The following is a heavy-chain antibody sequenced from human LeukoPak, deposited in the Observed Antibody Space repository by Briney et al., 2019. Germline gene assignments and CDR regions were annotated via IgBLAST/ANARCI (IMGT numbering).Heavy chain of an antibody. CDR3: ARDLDRSTSRTNPLGD. D-gene: IGHD2-2*01. V-gene: IGHV3-21*01. CDR2: ISSSSSYI. J-gene: IGHJ4*02. Sequence: ASLRLSCAASGFTFSSYSMNWVRQPPGKGLEWVSSISSSSSYIYYADSVKGRFTISRDNAKNSLYLQMNSLRAEDTAVYYCARDLDRSTSRTNPLGDWGQGTLVTVSS. CDR1: GFTFSSYS.